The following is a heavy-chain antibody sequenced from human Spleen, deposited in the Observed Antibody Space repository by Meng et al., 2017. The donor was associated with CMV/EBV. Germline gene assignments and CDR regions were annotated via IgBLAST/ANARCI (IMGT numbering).Heavy chain of an antibody. CDR2: INHSGST. Sequence: YWGWIRQPPGKGLEWIGEINHSGSTNYNPSLKSRVTISVDTSKNQFSLKLSSVTAADTAVYYCARDSGYCSSTSCYANLYYYYGMDVWGQGTTVTVSS. D-gene: IGHD2-2*01. CDR3: ARDSGYCSSTSCYANLYYYYGMDV. CDR1: Y. J-gene: IGHJ6*02. V-gene: IGHV4-34*01.